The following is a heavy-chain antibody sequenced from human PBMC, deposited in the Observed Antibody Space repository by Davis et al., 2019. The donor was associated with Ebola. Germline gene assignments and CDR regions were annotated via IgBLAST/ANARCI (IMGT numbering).Heavy chain of an antibody. J-gene: IGHJ6*02. V-gene: IGHV1-46*01. Sequence: AASVKVSCKASGYTFTSYYMHWVRQAPGQGLEWMGIINPSGGSTSYAQKFQGRVTMTRDASASTAYMELSSLRSEDTAVYYCARDRPSGSYVYYYYGMDVWGQGTTVTVSS. CDR1: GYTFTSYY. CDR3: ARDRPSGSYVYYYYGMDV. CDR2: INPSGGST. D-gene: IGHD1-26*01.